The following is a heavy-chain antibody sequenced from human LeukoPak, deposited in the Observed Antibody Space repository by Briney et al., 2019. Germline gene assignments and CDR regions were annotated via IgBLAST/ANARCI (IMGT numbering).Heavy chain of an antibody. CDR3: ARGGRGSGSYLSEY. D-gene: IGHD3-10*01. CDR2: IRQDGSDK. J-gene: IGHJ4*02. CDR1: GFIFTNFW. Sequence: PGGSLRLSCEASGFIFTNFWMGWVRQAPGKGLEGVANIRQDGSDKYYVDSVKGRFTISRDNAQNLVFLQMTGLRAEDTAVYYCARGGRGSGSYLSEYWGQGTLVTVSS. V-gene: IGHV3-7*01.